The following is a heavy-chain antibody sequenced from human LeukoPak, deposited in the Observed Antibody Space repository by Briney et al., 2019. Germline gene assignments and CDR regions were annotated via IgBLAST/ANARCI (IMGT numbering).Heavy chain of an antibody. J-gene: IGHJ6*02. CDR2: INYNGEIT. V-gene: IGHV4-34*01. CDR3: TRSGLTGMRKYARADYYYYGMDV. CDR1: GGSFSGYL. Sequence: SETLSLTCTVSGGSFSGYLWSWLRQSPGKGLEWIGEINYNGEITNYNPSLKNRLTMSVDTSKNQFSLKLTSVTAADTAVYYCTRSGLTGMRKYARADYYYYGMDVWGQGTAVTVSS. D-gene: IGHD4/OR15-4a*01.